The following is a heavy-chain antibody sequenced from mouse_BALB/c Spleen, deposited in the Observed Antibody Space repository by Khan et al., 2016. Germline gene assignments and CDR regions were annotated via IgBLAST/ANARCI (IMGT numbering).Heavy chain of an antibody. D-gene: IGHD4-1*01. J-gene: IGHJ3*01. CDR1: GYSITSDYA. CDR2: ISYSGST. CDR3: AKDGGTGTLAY. Sequence: EVQLQESGPGLVKPSQSLSLTCTVTGYSITSDYAWNWIRQFPGNKLEWMGYISYSGSTSYNPSLKSRISITRDTSKNQFFLQLNSVTTEDTATYYCAKDGGTGTLAYWGQGTLVTVSA. V-gene: IGHV3-2*02.